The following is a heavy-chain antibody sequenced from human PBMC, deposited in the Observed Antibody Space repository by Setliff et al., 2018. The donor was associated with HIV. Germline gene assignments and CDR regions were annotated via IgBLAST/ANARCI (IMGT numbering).Heavy chain of an antibody. V-gene: IGHV3-33*06. CDR2: IWYDASKK. CDR1: GFTFSSYA. CDR3: AKELAASGLGYFDS. J-gene: IGHJ4*02. Sequence: PGGSLRLSCAASGFTFSSYAMSWVRQAPGKGLEWVALIWYDASKKEYSDSVKGRFNILRDDSKNTVYLQMNSLRAEDTAEYYCAKELAASGLGYFDSWGRGILVTVSS. D-gene: IGHD3-22*01.